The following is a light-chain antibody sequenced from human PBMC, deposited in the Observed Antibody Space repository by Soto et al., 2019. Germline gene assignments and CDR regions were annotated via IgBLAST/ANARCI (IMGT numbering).Light chain of an antibody. Sequence: IVLTQSPATLSLSPGERATLSCKASQSVSSYLARYQQKPGQAPRLLIYDASNRATGIPARFSGSGSGTDFTLTISSLEPEDFAVYYCQQRSNGTPITFGQGTRPEIK. V-gene: IGKV3-11*01. J-gene: IGKJ5*01. CDR2: DAS. CDR1: QSVSSY. CDR3: QQRSNGTPIT.